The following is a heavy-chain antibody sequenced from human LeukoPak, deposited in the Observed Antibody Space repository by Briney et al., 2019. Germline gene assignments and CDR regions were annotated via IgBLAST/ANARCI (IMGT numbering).Heavy chain of an antibody. CDR3: ARAHPTYYYDSSGYYYAYPGYYYMDV. D-gene: IGHD3-22*01. V-gene: IGHV4-61*02. J-gene: IGHJ6*03. CDR1: GGSISSGSYY. CDR2: IYTSGST. Sequence: SQTLSLTCTVSGGSISSGSYYWSWIRQPAWKGLEWIGRIYTSGSTNYNPSLKSRVTISVDTSKNQFSLKLSSVTAADTAVYYCARAHPTYYYDSSGYYYAYPGYYYMDVWGKGTTVTVSS.